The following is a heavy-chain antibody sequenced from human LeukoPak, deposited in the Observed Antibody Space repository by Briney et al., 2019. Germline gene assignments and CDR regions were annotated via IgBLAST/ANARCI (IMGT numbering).Heavy chain of an antibody. V-gene: IGHV3-23*01. J-gene: IGHJ4*02. D-gene: IGHD3-22*01. CDR1: GFTFGSYT. CDR2: ISGRDGST. Sequence: GGSLRLSCAASGFTFGSYTMIWVRQAPGKGLEWVSAISGRDGSTYYADSVKGRFSISRDNSKNTVSLQMDSLRAEDTAQYYCAKGGDYFDTSGYYYEGYFDYWGQGTLVTVSS. CDR3: AKGGDYFDTSGYYYEGYFDY.